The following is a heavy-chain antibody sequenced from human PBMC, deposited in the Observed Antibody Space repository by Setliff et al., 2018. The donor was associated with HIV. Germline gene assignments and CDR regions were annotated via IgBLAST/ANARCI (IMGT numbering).Heavy chain of an antibody. CDR2: IYYSGST. V-gene: IGHV4-39*07. D-gene: IGHD3-9*01. CDR1: GGSISSSSYY. CDR3: ARYFDWFSYGMDV. J-gene: IGHJ6*02. Sequence: SETLSLTCTVSGGSISSSSYYWGWIRQPPGKGLEWIGSIYYSGSTYYNPSLKSRVTISVDTSKNQFSLKLSSVTAADTAVYYCARYFDWFSYGMDVWGQGTRSPSP.